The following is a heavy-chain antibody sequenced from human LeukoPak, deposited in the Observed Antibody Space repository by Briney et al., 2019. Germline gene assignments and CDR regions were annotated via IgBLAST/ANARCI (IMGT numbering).Heavy chain of an antibody. CDR3: VREGEGPLSKDFDY. CDR1: GFTLTDHY. Sequence: ASMKVSCKSSGFTLTDHYIHWVRQGPGQGLEWMGYIGPHSTFSSSPQEFQGRVTMTRDASMSTAYMELTRLTSDDTAVYYCVREGEGPLSKDFDYWGQGTLVTVSS. V-gene: IGHV1-2*02. J-gene: IGHJ4*02. CDR2: IGPHSTFS. D-gene: IGHD2/OR15-2a*01.